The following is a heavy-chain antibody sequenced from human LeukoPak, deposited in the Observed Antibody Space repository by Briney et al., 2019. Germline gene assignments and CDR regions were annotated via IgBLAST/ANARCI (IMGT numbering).Heavy chain of an antibody. CDR3: ARVSYSRSYDYWYFDL. Sequence: SETLSLTCTVSGGSIFTYYWSWIRQPPGKGLEWIGYIYYSGNTNYNPSLKSRVPISVDTSKNQFSLKLRSVTAADTAVYYCARVSYSRSYDYWYFDLWGRGTLVTVSS. D-gene: IGHD6-13*01. CDR1: GGSIFTYY. J-gene: IGHJ2*01. V-gene: IGHV4-59*01. CDR2: IYYSGNT.